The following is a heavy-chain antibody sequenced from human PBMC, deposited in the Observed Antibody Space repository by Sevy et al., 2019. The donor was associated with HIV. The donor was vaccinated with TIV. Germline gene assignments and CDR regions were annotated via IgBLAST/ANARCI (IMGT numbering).Heavy chain of an antibody. Sequence: SETLSLTCTVSGGSISSYYWSWIRQPPGKGLEWIGYIYYSGSTNYNPSLKSRVTISVDTSKNQFSLKLSSVTAADTAVYYCARDNFRLGSNWFDPWGQGTLATVSS. CDR2: IYYSGST. J-gene: IGHJ5*02. CDR1: GGSISSYY. CDR3: ARDNFRLGSNWFDP. D-gene: IGHD1-20*01. V-gene: IGHV4-59*01.